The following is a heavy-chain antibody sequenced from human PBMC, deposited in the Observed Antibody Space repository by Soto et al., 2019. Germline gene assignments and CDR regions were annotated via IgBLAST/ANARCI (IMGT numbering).Heavy chain of an antibody. CDR3: ARQGFGALHGLVDV. D-gene: IGHD3-10*01. CDR2: MNPNSGNT. V-gene: IGHV1-8*01. CDR1: GYTFTSYD. J-gene: IGHJ6*02. Sequence: ASVKVSCKASGYTFTSYDINWVRQAIGQGLEWMGWMNPNSGNTGYAQKFQGRVTMTRNTSISTAYMELSSLRSEDTAVYYCARQGFGALHGLVDVWGQGPTVTVSS.